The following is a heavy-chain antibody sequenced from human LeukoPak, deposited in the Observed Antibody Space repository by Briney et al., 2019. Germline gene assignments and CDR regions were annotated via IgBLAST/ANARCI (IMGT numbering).Heavy chain of an antibody. J-gene: IGHJ5*02. CDR2: ISPGDSDT. V-gene: IGHV5-51*01. CDR1: GYSFTSYW. D-gene: IGHD4-17*01. CDR3: ARHLIPDYGVYFAWFDP. Sequence: GESLKISCKGSGYSFTSYWICWVRQMPGEGLERIGIISPGDSDTRYSPSFQGQVTISADKSISTAYLQWSSLKASDTAMYYCARHLIPDYGVYFAWFDPWGQGTLVTVSS.